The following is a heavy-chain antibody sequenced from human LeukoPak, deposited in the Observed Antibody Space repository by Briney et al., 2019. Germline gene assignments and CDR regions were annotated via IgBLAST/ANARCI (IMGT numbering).Heavy chain of an antibody. D-gene: IGHD6-19*01. J-gene: IGHJ4*02. V-gene: IGHV3-23*01. Sequence: GGSLRLSCAASGFTFNNYYMTWVRQAPGKGLEWVSTIGGSDGTTYYADSVKGRFTISRDNSKNTLYLQMNSLRAEDTAVYYCAKPIAVAPGTFDYWGQGTLVTVSS. CDR3: AKPIAVAPGTFDY. CDR1: GFTFNNYY. CDR2: IGGSDGTT.